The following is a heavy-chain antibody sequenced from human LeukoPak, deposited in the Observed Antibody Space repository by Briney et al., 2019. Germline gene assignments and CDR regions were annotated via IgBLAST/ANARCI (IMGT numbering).Heavy chain of an antibody. CDR3: AKDRGFDWVFDY. CDR1: GFTFSSYS. CDR2: ISGSGGST. D-gene: IGHD3-9*01. V-gene: IGHV3-23*01. J-gene: IGHJ4*02. Sequence: GGSLRLSCAASGFTFSSYSMNWVRQAPGKGLEWVSVISGSGGSTYYADSVKGRSTISRDNSKNTLYLQMNSLRAEDTAVYYCAKDRGFDWVFDYWGQGTLVTVSS.